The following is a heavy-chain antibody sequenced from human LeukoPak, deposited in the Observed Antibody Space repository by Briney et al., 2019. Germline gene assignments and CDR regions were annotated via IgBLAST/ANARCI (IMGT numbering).Heavy chain of an antibody. CDR2: IHTDGSRA. V-gene: IGHV3-74*01. J-gene: IGHJ3*02. CDR1: GFSFSTYW. CDR3: ARGAMVRGVIIGAFDI. D-gene: IGHD3-10*01. Sequence: GGSPRLSCAASGFSFSTYWMHWVRQAPGKGLVWVSRIHTDGSRASYADSVKGRFTISRDNAKNTLYLQMNSLRAEDTAVYYCARGAMVRGVIIGAFDIWGQGTMVTVSS.